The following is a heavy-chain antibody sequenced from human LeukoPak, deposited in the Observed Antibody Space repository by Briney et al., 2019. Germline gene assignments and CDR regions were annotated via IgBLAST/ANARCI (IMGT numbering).Heavy chain of an antibody. CDR3: AKDTGYSYGPFDY. D-gene: IGHD5-18*01. V-gene: IGHV3-9*01. J-gene: IGHJ4*02. CDR1: GFTFDDYA. Sequence: GGSLRLSCAASGFTFDDYAMHWVRQAPGKGLEWVSGISWNSFTIGYADSVKGRFTISRDNAKNSLYLQMNSLRTEDTALYYCAKDTGYSYGPFDYWGQGTLVTVSS. CDR2: ISWNSFTI.